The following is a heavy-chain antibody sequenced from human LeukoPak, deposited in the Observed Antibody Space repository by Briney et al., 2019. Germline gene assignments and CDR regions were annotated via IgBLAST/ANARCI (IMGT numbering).Heavy chain of an antibody. CDR1: GGSISSYY. CDR2: IYTSGST. J-gene: IGHJ4*02. D-gene: IGHD2-15*01. Sequence: SETLSLTCTVSGGSISSYYWSWIRQPAGKGLEWIGRIYTSGSTNYNPSLKSRITISVDTSKNQFSLKLSSVTAADTAVYYCARNSCPSGSCYDNRGYFDYWGQGTLVTVSS. CDR3: ARNSCPSGSCYDNRGYFDY. V-gene: IGHV4-4*07.